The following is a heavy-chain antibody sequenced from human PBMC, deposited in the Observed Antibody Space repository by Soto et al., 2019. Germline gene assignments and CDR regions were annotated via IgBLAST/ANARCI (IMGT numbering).Heavy chain of an antibody. Sequence: PGGSLRLSCAGSGFTFSDYGMHWVRQAPGKGLEWVAIISYDGTNKYYADSVKGRFTISRDNSKNTLYLQMNSLRAEDTAVYYCAKDVAAVAGFDYWGQGTLVTVSS. CDR1: GFTFSDYG. J-gene: IGHJ4*02. V-gene: IGHV3-30*18. D-gene: IGHD6-19*01. CDR2: ISYDGTNK. CDR3: AKDVAAVAGFDY.